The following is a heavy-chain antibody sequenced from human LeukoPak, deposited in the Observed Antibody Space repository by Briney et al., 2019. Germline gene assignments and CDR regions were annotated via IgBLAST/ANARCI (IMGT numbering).Heavy chain of an antibody. Sequence: GGSLRLSYAASGFTFSSYGMHWVSQAPGKGLEWVAFIRYDGSIKYYADSVKGRFTITRDSSKNTLDLQMSSLRTEDTAVYYCAREGGTLSTSPTLDYWGQGTLVTVSS. J-gene: IGHJ4*02. D-gene: IGHD1-1*01. CDR2: IRYDGSIK. V-gene: IGHV3-30*02. CDR3: AREGGTLSTSPTLDY. CDR1: GFTFSSYG.